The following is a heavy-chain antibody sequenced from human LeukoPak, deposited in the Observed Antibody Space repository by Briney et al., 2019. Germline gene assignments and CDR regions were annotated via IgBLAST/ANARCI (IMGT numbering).Heavy chain of an antibody. J-gene: IGHJ4*02. CDR3: ARDYGYGREYGGDYFDY. CDR2: IIPILGIA. Sequence: SVKVSCKASGGTFSSYTISWVRQAPGQGLEWMGRIIPILGIANYAQKFQGRVTITADKSTSTAYMELSSLRSEDTAVYYCARDYGYGREYGGDYFDYWGQGTLVTVSS. D-gene: IGHD2/OR15-2a*01. CDR1: GGTFSSYT. V-gene: IGHV1-69*04.